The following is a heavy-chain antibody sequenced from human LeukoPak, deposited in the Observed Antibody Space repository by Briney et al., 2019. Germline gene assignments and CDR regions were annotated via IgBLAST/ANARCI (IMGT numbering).Heavy chain of an antibody. J-gene: IGHJ4*02. CDR1: GFTFSIYN. Sequence: GGSLRLSCAASGFTFSIYNMNWVRQAPGKGLEWVSYISSSSTTIYYADSVKGRFTISRDNAKNSLYLQMNSLRAEDTAVYYCATGSGDYFDYWGQGTLVTVSS. CDR3: ATGSGDYFDY. CDR2: ISSSSTTI. V-gene: IGHV3-48*01. D-gene: IGHD1-14*01.